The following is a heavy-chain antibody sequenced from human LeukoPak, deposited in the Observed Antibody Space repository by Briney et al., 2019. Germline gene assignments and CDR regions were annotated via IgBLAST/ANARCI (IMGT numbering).Heavy chain of an antibody. CDR2: ISGSGGST. Sequence: PGGSLRLSCAASGFTFSSYAMSWVRQAPGKGLEWASAISGSGGSTYYADSVKGRFTISRDNSKNTLYLQMNSLRAEDTAVYYCAKAEYCTNGVCPWIASDIWGQGTMVTVSS. CDR1: GFTFSSYA. V-gene: IGHV3-23*01. CDR3: AKAEYCTNGVCPWIASDI. J-gene: IGHJ3*02. D-gene: IGHD2-8*01.